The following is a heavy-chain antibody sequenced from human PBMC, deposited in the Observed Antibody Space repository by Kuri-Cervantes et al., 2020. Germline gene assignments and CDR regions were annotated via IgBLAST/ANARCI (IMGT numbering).Heavy chain of an antibody. V-gene: IGHV1-3*01. CDR2: INADKGHT. CDR1: GYTFTGYD. D-gene: IGHD1-26*01. J-gene: IGHJ4*02. Sequence: ASVKVSCKASGYTFTGYDMHWVRQAPGQGLEWMGWINADKGHTKYSQNFQDRLTITRDTSATTAYMELSSLRSEDTAVYYCARDYEWASDFWGQGTLVTVSS. CDR3: ARDYEWASDF.